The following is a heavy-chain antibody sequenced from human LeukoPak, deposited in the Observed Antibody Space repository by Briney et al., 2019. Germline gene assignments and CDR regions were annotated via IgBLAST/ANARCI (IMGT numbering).Heavy chain of an antibody. D-gene: IGHD3-22*01. Sequence: PGRSLRLSCAASGFTFDDYAMHWVRQAPGKGLEWVSGISWNSGSVGYADSVKGRLTISRDNAKNSLYLQMNSLRAEDTALYYCAKGPYYYDSSGHDAFDIWGQGTMVTVSS. CDR2: ISWNSGSV. J-gene: IGHJ3*02. CDR1: GFTFDDYA. V-gene: IGHV3-9*01. CDR3: AKGPYYYDSSGHDAFDI.